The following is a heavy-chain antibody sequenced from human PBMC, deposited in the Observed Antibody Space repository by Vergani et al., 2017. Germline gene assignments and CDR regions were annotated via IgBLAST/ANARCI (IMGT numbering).Heavy chain of an antibody. CDR3: SRGRVYYGSRSHDDS. D-gene: IGHD3-10*01. V-gene: IGHV1-69*13. J-gene: IGHJ4*02. CDR2: IIPIFSAT. Sequence: QVHLVQSGSEVKKPGSSVKVSCNASRGTFSSYAISWVRQAPGQGLEWIGRIIPIFSATKYAQKFQGRVTITADESTSTAYMELSSLTSEDTAVYYCSRGRVYYGSRSHDDSWGQGTLVTVSS. CDR1: RGTFSSYA.